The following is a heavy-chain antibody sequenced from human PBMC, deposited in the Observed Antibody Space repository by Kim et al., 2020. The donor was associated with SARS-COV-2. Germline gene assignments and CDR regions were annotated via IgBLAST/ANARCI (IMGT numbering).Heavy chain of an antibody. J-gene: IGHJ4*02. CDR3: ATDYWGSINY. Sequence: GGSLRLSCAASGFSFSTSWMHWVRQAPGRGLVWVSRINTDGSSTYYADSVKGRFTISRDNVKNVLSLQMNSLRAEDTAVYYCATDYWGSINYWGQGTLVTLSS. V-gene: IGHV3-74*01. CDR1: GFSFSTSW. D-gene: IGHD7-27*01. CDR2: INTDGSST.